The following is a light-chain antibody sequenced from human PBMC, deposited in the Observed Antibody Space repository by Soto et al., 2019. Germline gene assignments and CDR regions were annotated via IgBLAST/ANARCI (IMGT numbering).Light chain of an antibody. CDR1: QSISSW. V-gene: IGKV1-5*03. J-gene: IGKJ4*01. Sequence: DIQMTQSPSTLSASVGDRATITCRASQSISSWLAWYQQKPGKAPKLLIYKASSLESGVPSRFSGSGSGTEFTLAISSLQPDDFATYYCQQYNGYSSVTFGGGTKVDIK. CDR2: KAS. CDR3: QQYNGYSSVT.